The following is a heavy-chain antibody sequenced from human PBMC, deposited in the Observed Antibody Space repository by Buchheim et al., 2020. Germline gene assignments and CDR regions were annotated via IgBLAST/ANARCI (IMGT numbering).Heavy chain of an antibody. V-gene: IGHV3-74*01. Sequence: EVQLVESGGGLVQPGGSLRLSCAASGFTFSSYWMHWVRQAPGKGLVWVSRINSDGSSTSYADSVKGRFTISRDNAKNTLYLQMNSLRAEDTAVFYCARGWYYYDSSGYYYVLEDAFDIWGQGT. J-gene: IGHJ3*02. CDR2: INSDGSST. D-gene: IGHD3-22*01. CDR3: ARGWYYYDSSGYYYVLEDAFDI. CDR1: GFTFSSYW.